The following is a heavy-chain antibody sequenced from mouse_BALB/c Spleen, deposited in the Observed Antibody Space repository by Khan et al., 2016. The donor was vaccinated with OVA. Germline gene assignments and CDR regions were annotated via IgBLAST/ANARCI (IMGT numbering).Heavy chain of an antibody. J-gene: IGHJ3*01. D-gene: IGHD2-2*01. CDR1: GSSSTSYG. CDR2: IWSDGNT. V-gene: IGHV2-3*01. CDR3: AIIFYGYDWFAY. Sequence: VKLKESGPGLVAPSQSLSITCTVSGSSSTSYGVSWARQTPGKGLEWLGVIWSDGNTNHHSSLKSRLTITKDNSKSQVLLKLNSLQTDDTATYYCAIIFYGYDWFAYWGQGTLVTVSA.